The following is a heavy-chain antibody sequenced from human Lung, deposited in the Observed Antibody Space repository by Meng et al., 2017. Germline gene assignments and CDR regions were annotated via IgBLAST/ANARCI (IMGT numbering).Heavy chain of an antibody. V-gene: IGHV4-34*01. CDR2: INHSGST. D-gene: IGHD4-11*01. Sequence: GQVNHWGGGLLKPSLPLSLACFVSGGVCRYYDCSWIRQAQGKGLGWIGEINHSGSTNYNPSLASRATISVDTSQNNLSLKLSSVTDADSAVYYCARGPTTMAHDFDYWGQGTLVTVFS. J-gene: IGHJ4*02. CDR1: GGVCRYYD. CDR3: ARGPTTMAHDFDY.